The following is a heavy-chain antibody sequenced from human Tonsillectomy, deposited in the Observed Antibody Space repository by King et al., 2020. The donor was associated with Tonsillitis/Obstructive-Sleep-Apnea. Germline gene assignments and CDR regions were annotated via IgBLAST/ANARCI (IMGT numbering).Heavy chain of an antibody. Sequence: VQLVESGGGLVQPGGSLRLSCAASGFTFSSYEMNWVRQAPGKGLEWVSYISSSGSTIYYADSVKGRFTISRDNAKNSLYLQMNSLRAEDTAVYYCARDHPPYSSSWLYSSSWYYYYYYYMDVWGQGTTVTVSS. J-gene: IGHJ6*03. D-gene: IGHD6-13*01. CDR2: ISSSGSTI. V-gene: IGHV3-48*03. CDR1: GFTFSSYE. CDR3: ARDHPPYSSSWLYSSSWYYYYYYYMDV.